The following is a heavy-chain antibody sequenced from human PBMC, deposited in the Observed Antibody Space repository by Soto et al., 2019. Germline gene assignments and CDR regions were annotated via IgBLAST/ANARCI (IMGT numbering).Heavy chain of an antibody. J-gene: IGHJ5*02. CDR2: INAGTGNT. V-gene: IGHV1-3*01. D-gene: IGHD6-13*01. CDR1: GYTFTSYA. Sequence: QVQLVQSGAEVKKPGASVKVSCKASGYTFTSYAMHWVRQAPGQRLEWMGWINAGTGNTKYSQKFQGRVTITRDTSASTAYMELSSLRSEDTAVYYCARDRVSWFDPCGQGTLVTVSS. CDR3: ARDRVSWFDP.